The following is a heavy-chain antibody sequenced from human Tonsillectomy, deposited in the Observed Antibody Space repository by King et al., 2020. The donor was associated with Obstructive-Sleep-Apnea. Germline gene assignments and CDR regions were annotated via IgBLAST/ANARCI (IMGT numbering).Heavy chain of an antibody. CDR3: ARTDIVVVPAAMLGAFDI. J-gene: IGHJ3*02. CDR1: GGSISSSNW. CDR2: IYHSGST. D-gene: IGHD2-2*01. Sequence: VQLQESGPGLVKPSGTLSLTCAVSGGSISSSNWWSWVRQPPGKGLEWIGEIYHSGSTNYNPSLKSRVTISVDKSMNQFSLKLSSVTAADTAVYYCARTDIVVVPAAMLGAFDIWGQGTMVTVSS. V-gene: IGHV4-4*02.